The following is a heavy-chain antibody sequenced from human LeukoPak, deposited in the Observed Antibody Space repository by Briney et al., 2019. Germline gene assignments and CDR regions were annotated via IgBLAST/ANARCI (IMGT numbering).Heavy chain of an antibody. CDR2: IGGNGGLT. V-gene: IGHV3-43*02. D-gene: IGHD1/OR15-1a*01. CDR1: GFTFEDYT. Sequence: GSLRLSCVASGFTFEDYTMLWVRKAPGKGLEWVSLIGGNGGLTFYGDSVEGRFTISRDNGRDSVYLQMNSLRTEDTALYYCVKVITGWNTFAFDLWGPGTRVTVS. J-gene: IGHJ3*01. CDR3: VKVITGWNTFAFDL.